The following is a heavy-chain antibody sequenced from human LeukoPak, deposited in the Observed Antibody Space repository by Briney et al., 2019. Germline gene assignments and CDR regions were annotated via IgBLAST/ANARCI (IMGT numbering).Heavy chain of an antibody. J-gene: IGHJ4*02. CDR2: ISYDGSNK. V-gene: IGHV3-30-3*02. Sequence: PGGSLRLSCAASGFTFSSYAMHWVRQAPGKGLEWVAVISYDGSNKYYADSVKGRFTISRDNSKNTLYLQMNSLRAEDTAVYYCAKPKGYGSGSYYLSFDYWGQGTLVTVSS. D-gene: IGHD3-10*01. CDR3: AKPKGYGSGSYYLSFDY. CDR1: GFTFSSYA.